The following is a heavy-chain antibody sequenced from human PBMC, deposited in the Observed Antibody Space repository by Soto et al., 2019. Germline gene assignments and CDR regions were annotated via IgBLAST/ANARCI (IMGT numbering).Heavy chain of an antibody. J-gene: IGHJ6*01. Sequence: QVQLQESGPGLVKPSQTLSLTCIVSGGSIRSGGYFWSWVRQHPGKGLEWIGNIYYNSGSTYYTHSLKTRLSISVDAPNNQFSLVLSSVTAADTGVYFCTRDKPLAYNSGSGKGDCGMYFCGQGTTVTGST. CDR2: IYYNSGST. V-gene: IGHV4-31*03. CDR1: GGSIRSGGYF. D-gene: IGHD3-10*01. CDR3: TRDKPLAYNSGSGKGDCGMYF.